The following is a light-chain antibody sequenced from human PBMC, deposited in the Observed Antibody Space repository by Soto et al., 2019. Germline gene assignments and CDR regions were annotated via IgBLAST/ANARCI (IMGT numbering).Light chain of an antibody. V-gene: IGLV2-8*01. CDR3: SSYAASNNFYFV. Sequence: QSVLTQPPSASGSPGQSVTISCTGTSSDVGGYNYVSWYQQYPGRAPKLMMYEVTKRPSGVPDRCSGSKSGNTASLTVSGLQAEDEADYYCSSYAASNNFYFVFGGGTKVTVL. CDR1: SSDVGGYNY. CDR2: EVT. J-gene: IGLJ3*02.